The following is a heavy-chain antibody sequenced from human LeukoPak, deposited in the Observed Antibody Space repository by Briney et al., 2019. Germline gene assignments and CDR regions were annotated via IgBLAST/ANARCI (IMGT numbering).Heavy chain of an antibody. V-gene: IGHV4-39*01. Sequence: SETLSLTCTVSGGSISSSSYYWGWIRQPPGKGLEWIGSIYYSGSTYYNPSLKSRVTISVDTSKNQFSLKLSSVTAADTAVYYCASTSYYGSGNDAFDIWGQGTMVTVSS. CDR1: GGSISSSSYY. CDR2: IYYSGST. CDR3: ASTSYYGSGNDAFDI. D-gene: IGHD3-10*01. J-gene: IGHJ3*02.